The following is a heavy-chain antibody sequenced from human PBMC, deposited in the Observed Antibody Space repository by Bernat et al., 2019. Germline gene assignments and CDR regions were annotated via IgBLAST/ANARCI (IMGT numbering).Heavy chain of an antibody. V-gene: IGHV3-73*01. J-gene: IGHJ4*02. CDR1: GFTFSGSA. D-gene: IGHD3-10*01. CDR3: TSPYYGSGSYHY. Sequence: EVQLVESGGGLVQPGGSLKLSCAASGFTFSGSAMHWVRQASGKGLGWVGRIRSKANSYATAYAASVKGRFTISRDDSKNTAYLQMNSLKTEDTAVYYCTSPYYGSGSYHYWGQGTLVTVSS. CDR2: IRSKANSYAT.